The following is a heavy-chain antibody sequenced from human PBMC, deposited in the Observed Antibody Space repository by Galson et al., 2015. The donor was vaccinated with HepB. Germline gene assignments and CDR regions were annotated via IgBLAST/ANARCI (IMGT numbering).Heavy chain of an antibody. Sequence: SVKVSYKASGYTFTSYGISWVRQAPGQGLEWMGWISAYNGNTNYAQKLQGRVTMTTDTSTSTAYMELRSLRSEDTAVYYCARGGEDSSSWYYYYYGMDVWGQGTTVTVSS. J-gene: IGHJ6*02. D-gene: IGHD6-13*01. V-gene: IGHV1-18*04. CDR3: ARGGEDSSSWYYYYYGMDV. CDR2: ISAYNGNT. CDR1: GYTFTSYG.